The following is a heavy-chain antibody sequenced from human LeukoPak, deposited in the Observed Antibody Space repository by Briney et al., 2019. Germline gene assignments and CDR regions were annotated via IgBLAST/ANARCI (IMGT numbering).Heavy chain of an antibody. V-gene: IGHV1-69*06. D-gene: IGHD2-15*01. CDR1: GVTFSSYA. J-gene: IGHJ4*02. CDR2: IIPIFGTA. Sequence: SVKVSCKASGVTFSSYAISWVRQAPGQGLEWMGGIIPIFGTANYAQKFQGRVTITADKSTSTAYMELSSLRSEDTAVYYCARVEGYCSGGSCYLDYWGQGTLVTVSS. CDR3: ARVEGYCSGGSCYLDY.